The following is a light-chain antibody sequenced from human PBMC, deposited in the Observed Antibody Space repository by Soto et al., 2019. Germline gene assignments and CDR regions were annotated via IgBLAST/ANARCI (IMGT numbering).Light chain of an antibody. V-gene: IGKV1-16*01. CDR3: QQCRSYPLT. J-gene: IGKJ4*01. Sequence: DIQMTQSPSSLSASLGDRVTITCRASQDISNYLAWFQQKPGKAPQSLLYAASILQSGVPSRFRGSGSGTDFTLTISSLQHEDSATYYCQQCRSYPLTFGGGTKVEIK. CDR2: AAS. CDR1: QDISNY.